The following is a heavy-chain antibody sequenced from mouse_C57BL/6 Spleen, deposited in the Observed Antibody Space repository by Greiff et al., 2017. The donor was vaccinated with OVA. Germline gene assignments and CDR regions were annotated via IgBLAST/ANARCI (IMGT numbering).Heavy chain of an antibody. CDR1: GFTFSSYG. Sequence: EVQVVESGGDLVKPGGSLKLSCAASGFTFSSYGMSWVRQTPDKRLEWVATISSGGSYTYYPDSVKGRFTISRDNAKNTLYLQMSSLKSEDTAMYYCASEDYGSSYAFAYWGQGTLVTVSA. CDR3: ASEDYGSSYAFAY. D-gene: IGHD1-1*01. J-gene: IGHJ3*01. CDR2: ISSGGSYT. V-gene: IGHV5-6*01.